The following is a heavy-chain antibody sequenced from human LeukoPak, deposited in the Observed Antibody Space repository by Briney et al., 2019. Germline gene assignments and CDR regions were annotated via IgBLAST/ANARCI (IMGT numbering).Heavy chain of an antibody. V-gene: IGHV3-30*01. CDR2: ISYDGSNK. Sequence: GGSLRLSCAASGFTFSSYAMPWVRQAPGKGLEWVAVISYDGSNKYYADSVKGRFTISRDNSKNTLYLQMNSLRAEDTAVYYCARGGYYYDSSGPLDYWSQGTLVTVSS. CDR1: GFTFSSYA. CDR3: ARGGYYYDSSGPLDY. D-gene: IGHD3-22*01. J-gene: IGHJ4*02.